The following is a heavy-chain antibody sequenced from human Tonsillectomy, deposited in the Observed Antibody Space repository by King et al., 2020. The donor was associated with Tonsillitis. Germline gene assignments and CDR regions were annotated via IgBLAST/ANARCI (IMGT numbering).Heavy chain of an antibody. CDR2: IDPSDSYP. CDR1: EYSFTSYW. Sequence: VQLVESGAEVKKPGESLRISYKGSEYSFTSYWINWVRQMPGKGLEWMGRIDPSDSYPNYSPSFEGHVTISADKSISTAYLQWSSPKDSDTAMYYCARMDTSVGYYFDYWGQGTLVTVSS. J-gene: IGHJ4*02. CDR3: ARMDTSVGYYFDY. D-gene: IGHD5-18*01. V-gene: IGHV5-10-1*03.